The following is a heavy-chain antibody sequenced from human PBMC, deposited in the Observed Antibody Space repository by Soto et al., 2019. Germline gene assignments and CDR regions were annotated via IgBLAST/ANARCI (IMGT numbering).Heavy chain of an antibody. Sequence: QVQLQESGPGLVKPSETLSLTCNVSGDSLNSGAYYWTWIRQSPGRGLEWIGHIYHTGSTNYNPSRRSRLTMSLDTSKNPFSLPLRSVNAVDTGVYYCARSWGGDSDSHWGQGILVTVSS. CDR3: ARSWGGDSDSH. J-gene: IGHJ4*02. V-gene: IGHV4-61*08. CDR2: IYHTGST. CDR1: GDSLNSGAYY. D-gene: IGHD2-15*01.